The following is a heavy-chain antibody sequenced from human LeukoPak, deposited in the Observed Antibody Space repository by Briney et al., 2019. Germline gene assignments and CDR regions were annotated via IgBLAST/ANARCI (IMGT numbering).Heavy chain of an antibody. V-gene: IGHV3-53*01. CDR2: IYSGGSI. J-gene: IGHJ3*02. CDR1: GLIVSSNY. Sequence: LSGGSLRLSCAASGLIVSSNYMTWVRQAPGKGLEWVSVIYSGGSIYYADSVKGRFTISRDNSRNTLYLQMNSLRAEDTAVYYCARALNGFDIWGPGTLVTVSS. CDR3: ARALNGFDI.